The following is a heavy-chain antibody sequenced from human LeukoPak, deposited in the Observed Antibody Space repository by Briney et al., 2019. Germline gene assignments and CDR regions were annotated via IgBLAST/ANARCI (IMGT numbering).Heavy chain of an antibody. CDR3: ASSRGPSSSWSFDS. Sequence: PSETLSLTCTVSGGSISSYYWSWIRQPPGKGLEWIGYIYYTGSTDYNFSLKSRVTISLDTSENQFSLRLNSVTAADSAVYFCASSRGPSSSWSFDSWGQGILVTVSS. CDR1: GGSISSYY. CDR2: IYYTGST. V-gene: IGHV4-59*01. D-gene: IGHD6-13*01. J-gene: IGHJ4*02.